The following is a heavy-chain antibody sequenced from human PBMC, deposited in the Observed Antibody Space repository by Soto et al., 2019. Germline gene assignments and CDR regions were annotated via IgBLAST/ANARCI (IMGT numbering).Heavy chain of an antibody. CDR3: ARVVVVAAAFVYYYYGMDV. D-gene: IGHD2-15*01. J-gene: IGHJ6*02. CDR2: IDPSDSYT. V-gene: IGHV5-10-1*01. Sequence: PGESLKISCKGSGYSFTSYWISWVRQMPGKGLEWMGRIDPSDSYTNHSPSFQGHVTISADKSISTAYLQWSSLKASDTAMYYCARVVVVAAAFVYYYYGMDVWGQGTTVTVS. CDR1: GYSFTSYW.